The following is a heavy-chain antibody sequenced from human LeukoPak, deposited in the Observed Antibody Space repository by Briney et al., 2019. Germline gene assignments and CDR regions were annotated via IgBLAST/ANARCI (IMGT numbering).Heavy chain of an antibody. Sequence: GESLKISCKGSGYSFTTYWIGWVRQLPGKGLEWMGIIYPGDSDTRYSPSFQGRVTISADKSISTAYLQWSSLRASDTAMYYCARQRDETDYWGQGTLVTVSS. J-gene: IGHJ4*02. CDR1: GYSFTTYW. CDR3: ARQRDETDY. CDR2: IYPGDSDT. V-gene: IGHV5-51*01.